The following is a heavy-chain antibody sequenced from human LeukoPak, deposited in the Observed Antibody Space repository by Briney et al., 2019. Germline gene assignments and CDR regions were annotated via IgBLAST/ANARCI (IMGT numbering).Heavy chain of an antibody. D-gene: IGHD2-15*01. J-gene: IGHJ3*02. V-gene: IGHV3-21*01. CDR1: GFIFSSYT. CDR2: ISSTGTYI. Sequence: PGGSLRLSCAASGFIFSSYTINWVRQAPGKGLEWVSSISSTGTYIFYADSVTGRFTISRDNAKNSLFLRMNSPRAEDTAVYYCARAERGSCSGGTCSYYDAFDIWGQGTVVTVSS. CDR3: ARAERGSCSGGTCSYYDAFDI.